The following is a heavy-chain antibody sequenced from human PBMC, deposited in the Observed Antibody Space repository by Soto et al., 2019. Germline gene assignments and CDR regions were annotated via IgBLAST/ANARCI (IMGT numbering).Heavy chain of an antibody. CDR1: GFTLITQT. Sequence: EVPLVESGGGLVQPGGSLRLSFSVSGFTLITQTIHWVRQAPGKGLEYVSAISNNGGSTYYADSVRGRFTISTDISKNTVYLQMTTLGPEDTAMYYCVSMRNTPGAFDYWGQGTLVTVSS. CDR3: VSMRNTPGAFDY. V-gene: IGHV3-64D*06. J-gene: IGHJ4*02. D-gene: IGHD3-10*01. CDR2: ISNNGGST.